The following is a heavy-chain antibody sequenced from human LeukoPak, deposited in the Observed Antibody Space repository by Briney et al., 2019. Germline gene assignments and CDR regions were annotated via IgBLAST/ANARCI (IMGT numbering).Heavy chain of an antibody. CDR1: GFTVNRTY. D-gene: IGHD6-13*01. J-gene: IGHJ4*02. V-gene: IGHV3-66*01. Sequence: PGGSLRLSCAASGFTVNRTYMSWVRQAPGRGLEWVSVIYSGGATYYSDSVKGRFTISRDNSKNTLYLQMNSLRAEDTAVYYCARDRAAADLDYWGQGTLVTVSS. CDR2: IYSGGAT. CDR3: ARDRAAADLDY.